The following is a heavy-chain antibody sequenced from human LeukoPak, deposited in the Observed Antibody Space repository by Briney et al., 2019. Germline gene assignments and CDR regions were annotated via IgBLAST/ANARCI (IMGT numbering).Heavy chain of an antibody. D-gene: IGHD2-15*01. V-gene: IGHV4-59*01. CDR2: IYYGGST. CDR1: GGSISSYY. Sequence: SETLSLTCTVSGGSISSYYWSWIRQPPGKGLEWVGYIYYGGSTNYNPSLKSRVTISVDTSKNQFSLKLNSVTAADMAMYYCARDSRNVVVAATREDYYYYMDVWGKGTTVTVSS. J-gene: IGHJ6*03. CDR3: ARDSRNVVVAATREDYYYYMDV.